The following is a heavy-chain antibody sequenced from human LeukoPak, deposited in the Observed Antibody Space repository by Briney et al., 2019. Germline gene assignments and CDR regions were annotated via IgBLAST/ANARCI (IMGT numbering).Heavy chain of an antibody. CDR2: ISYSGST. V-gene: IGHV4-59*08. CDR3: ARHTTGISYFDY. J-gene: IGHJ4*02. Sequence: PSETLSLTCTVSGGSISSYYWSWIRQPPGKGLEWIGYISYSGSTNYNPSLKSRVTISVDASKNQFSLKLSSVTAADTAVYYCARHTTGISYFDYWGQGTLVTVSS. D-gene: IGHD1-1*01. CDR1: GGSISSYY.